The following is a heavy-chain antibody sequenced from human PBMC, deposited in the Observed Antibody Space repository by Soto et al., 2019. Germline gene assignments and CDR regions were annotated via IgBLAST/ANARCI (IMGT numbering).Heavy chain of an antibody. CDR3: ARSQGGSSSLDIYYYYYYGMDV. CDR1: GGTFSSYA. J-gene: IGHJ6*02. D-gene: IGHD2-15*01. V-gene: IGHV1-69*01. CDR2: IIPIFGTA. Sequence: QVQLVQSGAEVKKPGSSVKVSCKAPGGTFSSYAISWARQAPGQGLEWMGGIIPIFGTAKYAQKFQGRVTITADESTSTGYMELSILRSEDTAVYYCARSQGGSSSLDIYYYYYYGMDVWGQGTTVTVSS.